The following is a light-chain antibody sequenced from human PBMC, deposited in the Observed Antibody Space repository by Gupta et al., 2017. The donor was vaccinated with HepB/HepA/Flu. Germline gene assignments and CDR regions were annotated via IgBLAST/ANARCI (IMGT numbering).Light chain of an antibody. V-gene: IGLV3-1*01. CDR1: KLGDKY. J-gene: IGLJ2*01. CDR2: QDS. Sequence: SYELTQPPSVSVSPGQTASITCSGDKLGDKYACWYQQKPGQSPVLVIYQDSKRPSGIPERVSGSNSGNTATLTISGTQAMDEADYYCQAWDSSTAVFDGGTKLTVL. CDR3: QAWDSSTAV.